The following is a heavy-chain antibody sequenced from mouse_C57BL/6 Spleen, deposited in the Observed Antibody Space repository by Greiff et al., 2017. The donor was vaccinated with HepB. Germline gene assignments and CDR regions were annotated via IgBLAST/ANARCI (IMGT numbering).Heavy chain of an antibody. D-gene: IGHD1-1*01. J-gene: IGHJ1*03. V-gene: IGHV1-15*01. CDR1: GYTFTDYE. CDR2: IDPETGGT. CDR3: TRCDLGYYGSISYFSV. Sequence: QVHVKQSGAELVRPGASVTLSCKASGYTFTDYEMHWVKQTPVHGLEWIGAIDPETGGTAYNQKFKGKAILTADKSSSTAYMELRSLTSEDSAVYYCTRCDLGYYGSISYFSVWGTGTPVTVSS.